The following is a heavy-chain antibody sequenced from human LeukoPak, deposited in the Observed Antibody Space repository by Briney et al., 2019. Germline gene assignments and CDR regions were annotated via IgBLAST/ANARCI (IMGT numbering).Heavy chain of an antibody. CDR1: GFSFSSYS. J-gene: IGHJ4*02. D-gene: IGHD2-2*02. CDR3: ATKTDFVVVPAAIGD. Sequence: PGGSLRLSCAASGFSFSSYSMNWVRQAPGKGLEWVSYISSSSSTIYYADSVKGRFTISRDNAKNSLYLQMNSLRAEETAVYYGATKTDFVVVPAAIGDWGQGTLVTVFS. V-gene: IGHV3-48*01. CDR2: ISSSSSTI.